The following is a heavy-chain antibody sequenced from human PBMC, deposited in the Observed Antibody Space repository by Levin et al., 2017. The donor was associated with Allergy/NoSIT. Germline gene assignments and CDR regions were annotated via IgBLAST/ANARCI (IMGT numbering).Heavy chain of an antibody. Sequence: LSLTCAASGFTFSSYWMTWVRQAPGKGLEWVANIKQDGSEKSYVDSVKGRFTISRDNAKNSLYLQMNSLRAEDTAVYYCAELDSGSPRYWGQGTLVTVSS. CDR1: GFTFSSYW. V-gene: IGHV3-7*01. CDR2: IKQDGSEK. CDR3: AELDSGSPRY. D-gene: IGHD5-12*01. J-gene: IGHJ4*02.